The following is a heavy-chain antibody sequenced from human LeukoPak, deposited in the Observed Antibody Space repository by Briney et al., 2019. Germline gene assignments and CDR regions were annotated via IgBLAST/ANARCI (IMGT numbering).Heavy chain of an antibody. D-gene: IGHD4-17*01. J-gene: IGHJ4*02. CDR3: ARYPFPVTTELLYYFDY. CDR2: INSDGSGT. CDR1: GFTFSSYW. Sequence: GGSLRLSCAASGFTFSSYWMHWVRQAPGKGLVWVSRINSDGSGTTYADSVKGRFTISRDNAKNSLYLQMNSLRAEDTAVYYCARYPFPVTTELLYYFDYWGQGTLVTVSS. V-gene: IGHV3-74*01.